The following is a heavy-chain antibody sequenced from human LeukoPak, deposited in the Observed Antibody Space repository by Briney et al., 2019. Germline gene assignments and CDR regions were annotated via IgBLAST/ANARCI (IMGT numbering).Heavy chain of an antibody. CDR1: GYTFTGYY. J-gene: IGHJ4*02. CDR3: SRDFYGSGSARNDY. CDR2: INPNSGGT. V-gene: IGHV1-2*02. D-gene: IGHD3-10*01. Sequence: ASVKVSCKASGYTFTGYYMHWVRQAPGQGLEWMGWINPNSGGTNYAQKFQGRVTMTRDTSISTAYMELSSLRSEDTAVYYCSRDFYGSGSARNDYWGQGTLVTVSS.